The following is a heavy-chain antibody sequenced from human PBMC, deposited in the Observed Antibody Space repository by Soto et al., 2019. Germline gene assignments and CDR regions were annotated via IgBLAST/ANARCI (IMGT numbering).Heavy chain of an antibody. J-gene: IGHJ4*02. V-gene: IGHV4-34*01. CDR1: GGSFSGYY. Sequence: PSETLSLTCAVYGGSFSGYYWSWIRQPPGKGLEWIGEINHSGSTNYNPSLKSRVTISVDTSKNQFSLKLSSVTAADTAVYYCARGMYSSGWYIDWGQGTLVTVSS. CDR3: ARGMYSSGWYID. D-gene: IGHD6-19*01. CDR2: INHSGST.